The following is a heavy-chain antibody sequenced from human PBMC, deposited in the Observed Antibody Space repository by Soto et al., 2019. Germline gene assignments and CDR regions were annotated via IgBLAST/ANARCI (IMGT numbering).Heavy chain of an antibody. Sequence: QVQLVESGGGVVQPGRSLRLSCAASGFTFSNYGMHWVRQAPGKGLEWVAVISYDGSNKYYADSVTGRFNVSRDNSKNTLYLQMNSLSAEDTAVYYCAKDFSGFSDYWGQGTLVTVSS. D-gene: IGHD3-22*01. V-gene: IGHV3-30*18. J-gene: IGHJ4*02. CDR1: GFTFSNYG. CDR2: ISYDGSNK. CDR3: AKDFSGFSDY.